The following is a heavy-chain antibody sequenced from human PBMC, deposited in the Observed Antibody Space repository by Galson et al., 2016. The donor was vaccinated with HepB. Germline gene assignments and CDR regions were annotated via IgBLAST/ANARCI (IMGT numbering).Heavy chain of an antibody. CDR1: GSISSRGYY. D-gene: IGHD2-15*01. J-gene: IGHJ4*02. V-gene: IGHV4-31*02. CDR2: IYYSGGT. CDR3: AGYEVVSFDY. Sequence: GSISSRGYYWSWIRQHPGKGLEWIGYIYYSGGTYYNPSLQSRLTISLDTSKNHFSLKLDSVTAADTAVYYCAGYEVVSFDYWGQGTLVTVSS.